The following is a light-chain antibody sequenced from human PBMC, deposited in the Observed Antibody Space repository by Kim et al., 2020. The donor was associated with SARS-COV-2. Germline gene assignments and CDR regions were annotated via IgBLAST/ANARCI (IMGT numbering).Light chain of an antibody. J-gene: IGLJ3*02. CDR2: DVT. Sequence: GQSVTMSCTGTSSDVGGYKYVSWYQQHPGKAPRLMIYDVTKRPTGVPDRFSGSKSGNTASLTISGLQAEDEADYYCCSDAPITWVVFGGGTQLTVL. CDR1: SSDVGGYKY. V-gene: IGLV2-11*03. CDR3: CSDAPITWVV.